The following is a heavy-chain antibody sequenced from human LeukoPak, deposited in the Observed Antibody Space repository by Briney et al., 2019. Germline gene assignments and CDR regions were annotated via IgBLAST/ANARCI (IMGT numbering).Heavy chain of an antibody. D-gene: IGHD3-9*01. V-gene: IGHV4-59*01. CDR3: ARVMLTGYSNWFDP. J-gene: IGHJ5*02. CDR2: IYYSGST. Sequence: KPSETLSLTCTVSGGSISSYYWSWIRQPPGKGLEWIGYIYYSGSTNYNPSLKSRVTISVDTSKNQFSLKLSSVTAADTAVYYCARVMLTGYSNWFDPWGQGTLATVSS. CDR1: GGSISSYY.